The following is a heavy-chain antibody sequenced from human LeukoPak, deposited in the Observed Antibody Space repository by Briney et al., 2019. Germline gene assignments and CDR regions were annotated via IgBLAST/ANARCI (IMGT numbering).Heavy chain of an antibody. CDR1: GGTFSSYT. CDR2: IIPILGIA. V-gene: IGHV1-69*04. D-gene: IGHD3-3*01. CDR3: AREDDFWSGRKNWFDP. Sequence: SVKVSCKASGGTFSSYTISWVRQVPGQGLEWMGRIIPILGIANYAQKFQGRVTITADKSTSTAYMELSSLRSEDTAVYYCAREDDFWSGRKNWFDPWGQGTLVAVSS. J-gene: IGHJ5*02.